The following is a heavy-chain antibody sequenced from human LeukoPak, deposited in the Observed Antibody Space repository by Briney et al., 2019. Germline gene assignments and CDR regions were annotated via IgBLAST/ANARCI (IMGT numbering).Heavy chain of an antibody. CDR1: GFTFSNYA. CDR2: ISSDGSNK. J-gene: IGHJ4*02. V-gene: IGHV3-30*03. D-gene: IGHD5-24*01. Sequence: LPGGSLRLSCAASGFTFSNYAMHWVRQAPGKGLEWVALISSDGSNKYYADSLKGRFTISRDHSKNTLYLQMDSLRAEDTAVYYCARENGYKVFDYWGQGTLVTVSS. CDR3: ARENGYKVFDY.